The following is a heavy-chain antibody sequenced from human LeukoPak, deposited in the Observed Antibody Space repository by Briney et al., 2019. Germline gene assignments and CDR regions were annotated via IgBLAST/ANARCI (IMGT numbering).Heavy chain of an antibody. CDR1: GGTFSSYA. CDR2: IIPILGTA. V-gene: IGHV1-69*11. CDR3: ARVIKAVGATLSAFDI. D-gene: IGHD1-26*01. J-gene: IGHJ3*02. Sequence: ASVKVSCKASGGTFSSYAISWVRQAPGQGLEWMGRIIPILGTANYAQKFQGRVTITADESTSTAYMELSSLRSEDTAVYYCARVIKAVGATLSAFDIWGQGAMVTVSS.